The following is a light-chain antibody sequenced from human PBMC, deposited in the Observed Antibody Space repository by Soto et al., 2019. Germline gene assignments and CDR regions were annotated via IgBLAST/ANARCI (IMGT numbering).Light chain of an antibody. Sequence: DIQMTQSTSSLSASVGDRVTITCRASQAIYNYLAWYQQKPGKVPTLLISAASTLQSGVPSRFSGSGSGTDFTLTISSLQPEDGATYYCQKFSAVPTFGGGTKVEI. CDR3: QKFSAVPT. CDR2: AAS. CDR1: QAIYNY. J-gene: IGKJ4*01. V-gene: IGKV1-27*01.